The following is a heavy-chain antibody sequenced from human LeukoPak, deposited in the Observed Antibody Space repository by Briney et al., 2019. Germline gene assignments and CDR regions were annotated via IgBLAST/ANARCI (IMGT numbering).Heavy chain of an antibody. V-gene: IGHV1-18*01. Sequence: ASVKVSCKATGYTFSNFGISWVRQAPGQGLEWMGWISAYNGETKYAQKLQGRVTMTTDTSTSTAYLELRSLRSDDTAVYYCARDRAYGYSTVWDFDYWGQGTLVTVSS. CDR2: ISAYNGET. D-gene: IGHD6-19*01. CDR1: GYTFSNFG. CDR3: ARDRAYGYSTVWDFDY. J-gene: IGHJ4*02.